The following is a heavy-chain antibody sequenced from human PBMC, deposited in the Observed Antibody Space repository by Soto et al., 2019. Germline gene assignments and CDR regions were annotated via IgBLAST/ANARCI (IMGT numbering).Heavy chain of an antibody. CDR2: INHSGST. J-gene: IGHJ3*02. D-gene: IGHD1-7*01. Sequence: SETLSLTCAVYGGSFSGYYWSWIRQPPGKGLEWIGEINHSGSTNYNPSLKSRVTISVDTSKNQFSLKLSSVTAADTAVYYCARGELELVAFDIWGQGTMVTVSS. CDR1: GGSFSGYY. V-gene: IGHV4-34*01. CDR3: ARGELELVAFDI.